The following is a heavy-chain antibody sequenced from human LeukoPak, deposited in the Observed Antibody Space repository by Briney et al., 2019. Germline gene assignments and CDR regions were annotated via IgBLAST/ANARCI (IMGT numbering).Heavy chain of an antibody. Sequence: ASVKVSYKASEDTFTGYYIHWVRQAPRQGLEWMGWVNPNNGVTEYAQEFQGRVTMTRDTSLSTAYMELSRLRSDDTAVYYCATDHCTRTNCYEDYYHGMDVWGQGTTVTVSS. D-gene: IGHD2-2*01. V-gene: IGHV1-2*02. CDR3: ATDHCTRTNCYEDYYHGMDV. CDR2: VNPNNGVT. J-gene: IGHJ6*02. CDR1: EDTFTGYY.